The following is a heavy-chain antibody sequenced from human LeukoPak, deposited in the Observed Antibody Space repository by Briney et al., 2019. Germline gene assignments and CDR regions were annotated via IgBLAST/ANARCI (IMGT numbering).Heavy chain of an antibody. CDR2: INHSGST. CDR3: ARAPITVTTYAFDI. CDR1: GGSFSGYY. V-gene: IGHV4-34*01. J-gene: IGHJ3*02. D-gene: IGHD4-17*01. Sequence: SETLSLTCAVYGGSFSGYYWGWIRQPPGKGLEWSGEINHSGSTNYNPSLKSRVTISVDTSKNQFSLKLSSVTAADTAVYYCARAPITVTTYAFDIWGQGTMVTVSS.